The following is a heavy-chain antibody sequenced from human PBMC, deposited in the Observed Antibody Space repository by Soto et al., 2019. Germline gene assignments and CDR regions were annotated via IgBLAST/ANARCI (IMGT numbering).Heavy chain of an antibody. J-gene: IGHJ6*02. Sequence: ESGGGVVQPGRSLRLSCAASGFTFSSYGMHWVRQAPGKGLEWVAVIWYDGSNKYYADSVKGRFTISRDNSKNTLYLQMNSLRAEDTAVYYCARGVYYYDSSGYYYYGMDVWGQGTTVTVSS. V-gene: IGHV3-33*01. D-gene: IGHD3-22*01. CDR1: GFTFSSYG. CDR3: ARGVYYYDSSGYYYYGMDV. CDR2: IWYDGSNK.